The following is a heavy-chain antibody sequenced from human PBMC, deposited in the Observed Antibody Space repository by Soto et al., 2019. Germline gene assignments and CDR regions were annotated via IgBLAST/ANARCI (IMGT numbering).Heavy chain of an antibody. V-gene: IGHV3-23*01. J-gene: IGHJ5*02. CDR3: AKVTGIIDPFDP. CDR2: ITDSGGST. Sequence: EVQLLESGGGLVQPGGSLRLSCAASGFTFRNYAMSWVRQAPGKGREWVSSITDSGGSTYYADSVRGRFTISRDNSKTTLYLQMYSLRAEDTAVYYCAKVTGIIDPFDPWGQGTLVTVSS. CDR1: GFTFRNYA.